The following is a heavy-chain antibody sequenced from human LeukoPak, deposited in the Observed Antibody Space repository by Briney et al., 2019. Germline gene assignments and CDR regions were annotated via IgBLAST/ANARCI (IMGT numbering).Heavy chain of an antibody. Sequence: GGSLRLSCAASGFTFSSYGMHWVRQAPGKGLEWVAVISYDGSNKYYADSVKGRFTISRDNSKNTLYLQMNSLRAEDTAVYYCAKGSPLYGGYVMNYWGQGTLVTVSS. CDR2: ISYDGSNK. CDR3: AKGSPLYGGYVMNY. D-gene: IGHD5-12*01. V-gene: IGHV3-30*18. CDR1: GFTFSSYG. J-gene: IGHJ4*02.